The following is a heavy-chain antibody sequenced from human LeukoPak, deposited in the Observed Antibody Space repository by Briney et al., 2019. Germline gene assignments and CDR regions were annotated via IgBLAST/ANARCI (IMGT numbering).Heavy chain of an antibody. CDR1: EFSVGSNY. CDR2: IYSGGST. CDR3: ARRAGAYSHPYDY. Sequence: PGGSLRLSCAASEFSVGSNYMTWVRQAPGKGLEWVSLIYSGGSTYYADSVKGRFTISRDNSKNTLYLQVNSLRAEDTAVYYCARRAGAYSHPYDYWGQGTLVTVSS. J-gene: IGHJ4*02. V-gene: IGHV3-66*04. D-gene: IGHD4/OR15-4a*01.